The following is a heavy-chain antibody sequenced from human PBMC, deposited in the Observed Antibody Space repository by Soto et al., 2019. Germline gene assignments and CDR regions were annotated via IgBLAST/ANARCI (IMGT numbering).Heavy chain of an antibody. CDR2: INHSGST. CDR1: GGSFSGYY. CDR3: ARGYDSSGYYFAYGMEV. J-gene: IGHJ6*02. V-gene: IGHV4-34*01. D-gene: IGHD3-22*01. Sequence: SETLSLTCAVYGGSFSGYYWSWIRQPPGKGLEWIGEINHSGSTNYNPSLKSRVTISVDTSKNQFSLRLSSVTAADTAVYYCARGYDSSGYYFAYGMEVWGQGITVTVSS.